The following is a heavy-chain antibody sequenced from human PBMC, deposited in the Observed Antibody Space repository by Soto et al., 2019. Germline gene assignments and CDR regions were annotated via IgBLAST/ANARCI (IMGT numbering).Heavy chain of an antibody. J-gene: IGHJ4*02. Sequence: QLQLQESGPGLVKPSETLSLTCTVSGGSISSSSYYWGWIRQPPGKGLEWIGSIYYSGSTYYNPSLKSRVTISVDTSKNQFSLKLSSVTAADTAVYYCARLLRGGWQHHFDYWGQGTLVTVSS. D-gene: IGHD2-15*01. V-gene: IGHV4-39*01. CDR1: GGSISSSSYY. CDR2: IYYSGST. CDR3: ARLLRGGWQHHFDY.